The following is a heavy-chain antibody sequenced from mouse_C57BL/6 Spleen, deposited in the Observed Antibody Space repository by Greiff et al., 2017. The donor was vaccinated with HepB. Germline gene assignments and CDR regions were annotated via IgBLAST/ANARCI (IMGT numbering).Heavy chain of an antibody. CDR3: ARWPDYYGSSPDY. CDR1: GYTFTDYN. Sequence: EVQLQESGPELVKPGASVKMSCKASGYTFTDYNMHWVKQSHGKSLEWIGYINPNNGGTSYNQKFKGKATLTVNKSSSTAYMELRSLTSEDSAVYYCARWPDYYGSSPDYWGQGTTLTVSS. V-gene: IGHV1-22*01. J-gene: IGHJ2*01. D-gene: IGHD1-1*01. CDR2: INPNNGGT.